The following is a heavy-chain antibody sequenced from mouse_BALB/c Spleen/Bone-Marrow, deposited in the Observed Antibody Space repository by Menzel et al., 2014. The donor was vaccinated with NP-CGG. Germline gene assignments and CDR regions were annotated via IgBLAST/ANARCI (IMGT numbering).Heavy chain of an antibody. CDR2: ISNGGSTT. J-gene: IGHJ4*01. CDR3: ARDGYDVGGALDD. Sequence: DVQLVESGGGLVQPGGSLKLSCAASGFTFSYYTMSWVRQTPEKRLEWVAYISNGGSTTYHPDTVKSRFTISRDNAKNTLYLQMSSLKAEDTAMYYCARDGYDVGGALDDWGQGTSVTVSS. D-gene: IGHD2-2*01. V-gene: IGHV5-12-2*01. CDR1: GFTFSYYT.